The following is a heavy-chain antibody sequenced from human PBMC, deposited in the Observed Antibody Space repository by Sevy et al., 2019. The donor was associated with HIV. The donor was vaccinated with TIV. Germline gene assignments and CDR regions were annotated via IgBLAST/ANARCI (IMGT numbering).Heavy chain of an antibody. V-gene: IGHV3-30*18. CDR1: GFTFSSYG. J-gene: IGHJ6*02. Sequence: GGSLRLSCAASGFTFSSYGMHWVRQAPGKGLEWVAVISYDGSNKYYADSVKGRFTISRDNSKNTLYLQMNSLRAEDTAVYDCAKDSYSSGWYYYYGMDVWGQGTTVTVSS. CDR3: AKDSYSSGWYYYYGMDV. CDR2: ISYDGSNK. D-gene: IGHD6-19*01.